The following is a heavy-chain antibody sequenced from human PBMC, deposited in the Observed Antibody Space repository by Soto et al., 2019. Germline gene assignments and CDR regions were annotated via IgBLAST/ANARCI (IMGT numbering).Heavy chain of an antibody. CDR3: ARVDCSGGSCYSNYYYYGMDV. Sequence: GGSLRLSCAAAGFTFSSFSMNWVRQAPGKGLEWVSYISSSSSTIYYADSVKGRFTISRDNAKNSLYLQMNSLRDEDTAVYYCARVDCSGGSCYSNYYYYGMDVWGQGTTVTVSS. D-gene: IGHD2-15*01. J-gene: IGHJ6*02. V-gene: IGHV3-48*02. CDR1: GFTFSSFS. CDR2: ISSSSSTI.